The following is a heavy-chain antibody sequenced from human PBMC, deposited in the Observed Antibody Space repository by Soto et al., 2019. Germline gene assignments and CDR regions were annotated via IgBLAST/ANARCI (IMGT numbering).Heavy chain of an antibody. CDR2: ISSSSSYI. Sequence: LRLSCAPSGFTFSDNTMKWVRQAPGKGLEWVSSISSSSSYIYYADSVTGRFTISRDNAKTSLYLQMNSLSAEDTAVYYCARLTRYNWNYATPDYGMDVWGQGTTVTVSS. CDR1: GFTFSDNT. CDR3: ARLTRYNWNYATPDYGMDV. D-gene: IGHD1-7*01. V-gene: IGHV3-21*01. J-gene: IGHJ6*02.